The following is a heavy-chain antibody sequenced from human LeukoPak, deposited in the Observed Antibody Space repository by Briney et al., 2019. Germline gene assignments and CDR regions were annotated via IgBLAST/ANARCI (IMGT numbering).Heavy chain of an antibody. CDR1: GYTFTGYY. D-gene: IGHD1-1*01. CDR3: ARVTYRYNWNAGTDS. V-gene: IGHV1-2*02. CDR2: INPNSGGT. J-gene: IGHJ4*02. Sequence: ASVKVSCKASGYTFTGYYMHWVRQAPGQGLEWMGWINPNSGGTNYAQKFQGRVTMTRDTSISTAYMELSRLRSDDTAVYFCARVTYRYNWNAGTDSWGQGTLVTVSS.